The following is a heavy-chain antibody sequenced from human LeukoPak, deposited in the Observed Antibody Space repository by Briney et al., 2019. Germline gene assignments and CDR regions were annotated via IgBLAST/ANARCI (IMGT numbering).Heavy chain of an antibody. J-gene: IGHJ4*02. Sequence: VASVKVSCKASGYTFTTYGISWVRQAPGQGLEWMGWINPNSGGTNYAQKFQGRVTMTRYTSISTAYMELSRLRSDDTAVYYCARDPGGGDYWGQGTLVTVSS. CDR1: GYTFTTYG. CDR2: INPNSGGT. V-gene: IGHV1-2*02. D-gene: IGHD3-16*01. CDR3: ARDPGGGDY.